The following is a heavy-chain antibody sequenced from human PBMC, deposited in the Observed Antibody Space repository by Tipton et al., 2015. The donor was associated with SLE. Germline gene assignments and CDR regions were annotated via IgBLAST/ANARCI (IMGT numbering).Heavy chain of an antibody. V-gene: IGHV4-34*01. CDR1: GGSFSGYY. CDR3: ARDVQADAFDI. D-gene: IGHD3-16*01. Sequence: TLSLTCAVYGGSFSGYYWSWIRQPPGKGLEWIGEINHSGSTNYNPSLKSRVTISVDTSKNQFSLKLGSVTAADTAVYYCARDVQADAFDIWGQGTMVTVSS. CDR2: INHSGST. J-gene: IGHJ3*02.